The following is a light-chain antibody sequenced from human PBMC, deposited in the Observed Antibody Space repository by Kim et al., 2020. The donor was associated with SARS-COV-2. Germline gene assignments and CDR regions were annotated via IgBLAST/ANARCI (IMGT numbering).Light chain of an antibody. CDR3: QKYVSAPWT. V-gene: IGKV1-27*01. J-gene: IGKJ1*01. CDR2: GAS. Sequence: DIQMTQSPYSLSASVGDRVTITCRASQVINNYLAWYQQKPGKAPTVLIYGASTLHSGVPSRFSGSGSGTDFTLTISSLQPEDVATYYCQKYVSAPWTFGHGTKVDIK. CDR1: QVINNY.